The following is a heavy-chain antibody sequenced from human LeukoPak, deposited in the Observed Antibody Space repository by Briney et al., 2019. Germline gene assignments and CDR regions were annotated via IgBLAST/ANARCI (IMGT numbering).Heavy chain of an antibody. D-gene: IGHD3-22*01. V-gene: IGHV1-46*01. J-gene: IGHJ1*01. Sequence: ASVKVSCKASGYTFTSYYMHWVLQAPGQGLEWMGIINPSGGSTSYAQKFQGRVTMTRDTSTSTVYMELSSLRSEDTAVYYCAREGYYDSSGYYFQHWGQGTLVTVSS. CDR1: GYTFTSYY. CDR3: AREGYYDSSGYYFQH. CDR2: INPSGGST.